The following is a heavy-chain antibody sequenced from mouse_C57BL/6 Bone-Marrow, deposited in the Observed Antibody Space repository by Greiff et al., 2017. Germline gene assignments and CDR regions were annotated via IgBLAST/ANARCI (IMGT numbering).Heavy chain of an antibody. CDR2: IYSGSGST. V-gene: IGHV1-55*01. Sequence: QVQLQQPGAELVKPGASVKMSCKASGYTFTSYWITWVKQRPGQGLEWIGDIYSGSGSTTYNEKFKRKATLTVDTSSSTAYMQLSGLATEDSAVYYCARDDFYAMDYWGKGTSVTVSS. CDR1: GYTFTSYW. CDR3: ARDDFYAMDY. J-gene: IGHJ4*01.